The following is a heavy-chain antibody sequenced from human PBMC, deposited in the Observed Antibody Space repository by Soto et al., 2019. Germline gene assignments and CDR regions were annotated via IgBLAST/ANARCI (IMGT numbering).Heavy chain of an antibody. J-gene: IGHJ5*02. CDR2: IYPSGST. V-gene: IGHV4-4*07. D-gene: IGHD3-22*01. Sequence: SEILSLACTVSGGSISTYYWSWIRQAAGKGLEGIGRIYPSGSTNYNPSLKSRVTMSVDTSKNLFSLKLSSMTAADTAVYYCARAAADDSSGYIGNDWFDPWGQGTPVTVS. CDR1: GGSISTYY. CDR3: ARAAADDSSGYIGNDWFDP.